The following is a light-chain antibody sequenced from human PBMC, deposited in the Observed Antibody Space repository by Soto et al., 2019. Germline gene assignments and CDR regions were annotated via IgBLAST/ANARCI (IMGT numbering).Light chain of an antibody. CDR3: CSYADRRGV. Sequence: QSALTQPASVSGSPGQSITISCSGTSSDVGIYNLVSWYQQEPGKAPKLVIYEVNKRPSGVSDRFSGSRSGNTASLTISGLQSEDEADYYCCSYADRRGVFGGGTQLTVL. J-gene: IGLJ3*02. V-gene: IGLV2-23*02. CDR1: SSDVGIYNL. CDR2: EVN.